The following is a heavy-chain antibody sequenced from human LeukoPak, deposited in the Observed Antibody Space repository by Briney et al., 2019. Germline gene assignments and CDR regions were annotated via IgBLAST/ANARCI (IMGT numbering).Heavy chain of an antibody. J-gene: IGHJ4*02. V-gene: IGHV5-51*01. CDR1: GYSFTTYW. Sequence: GESLKISCEGSGYSFTTYWIGWVRQMPGKGLEWMGIIYPGDSDTKYSPSFQGQVTISADKSINTAYLQWSSLKASDTAIYYCARLFSGGDSPYFDYWGQGTLVTVSS. D-gene: IGHD4-23*01. CDR2: IYPGDSDT. CDR3: ARLFSGGDSPYFDY.